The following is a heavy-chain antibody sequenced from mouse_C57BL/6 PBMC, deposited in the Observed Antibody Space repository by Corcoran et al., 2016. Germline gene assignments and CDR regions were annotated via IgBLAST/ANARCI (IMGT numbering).Heavy chain of an antibody. CDR2: IYPGSGNT. CDR3: ARVGWVVHYAMDY. Sequence: QVQLKPSGTKLVRRGASEKLSCKAADYTITDYYINWVKQRPRQGLELIARIYPGSGNTYYNEKFKGKATLTAEKSSSTAYMQLSSLTSEDSAVDFCARVGWVVHYAMDYWGQGTSVTVSS. D-gene: IGHD3-3*01. CDR1: DYTITDYY. V-gene: IGHV1-76*01. J-gene: IGHJ4*01.